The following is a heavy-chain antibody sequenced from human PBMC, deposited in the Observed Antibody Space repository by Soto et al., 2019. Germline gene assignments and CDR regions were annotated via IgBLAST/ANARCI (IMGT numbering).Heavy chain of an antibody. D-gene: IGHD6-6*01. CDR2: TSYGGNRR. CDR3: ARESSSSYDYYYGMDV. V-gene: IGHV3-30-3*01. CDR1: GFTFSYYA. Sequence: GGSLRLSCAASGFTFSYYAMHWVRQAPGKGLEWVAVTSYGGNRRYYADSVKGRFTISRDSSKNTLYLQMSSLKVEDTAVYYCARESSSSYDYYYGMDVWGQGTTVTSP. J-gene: IGHJ6*02.